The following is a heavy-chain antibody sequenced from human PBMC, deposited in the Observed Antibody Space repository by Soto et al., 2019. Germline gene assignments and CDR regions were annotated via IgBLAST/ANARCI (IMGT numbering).Heavy chain of an antibody. CDR1: GFTFSSYS. Sequence: GGSLRLSCAASGFTFSSYSMNWVRQAPGKGLEWVSSISSSSSYIYYADSVTGRFTISRDHAKNSLYLQMNSLRAEDTAVYYCARGPPAVLDYWGQGTLVTVSS. CDR3: ARGPPAVLDY. CDR2: ISSSSSYI. J-gene: IGHJ4*02. V-gene: IGHV3-21*01.